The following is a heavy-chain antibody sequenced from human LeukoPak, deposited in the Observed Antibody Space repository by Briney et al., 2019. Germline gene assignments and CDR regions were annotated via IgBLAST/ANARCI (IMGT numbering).Heavy chain of an antibody. Sequence: ASVKVSCKASGYTFTSYYMHWVRQAPGQGLEWMGIINPSGGSTSYAQKFQGRVTITADKSTSTAYMELSSLRSEDTAVYYCATPGTMVRGVIRYYFDYWGQGTLVTVSS. CDR3: ATPGTMVRGVIRYYFDY. CDR2: INPSGGST. J-gene: IGHJ4*02. CDR1: GYTFTSYY. D-gene: IGHD3-10*01. V-gene: IGHV1-46*01.